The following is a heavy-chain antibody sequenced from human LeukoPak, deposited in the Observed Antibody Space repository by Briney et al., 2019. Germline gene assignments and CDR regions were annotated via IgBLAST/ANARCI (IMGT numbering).Heavy chain of an antibody. CDR2: INHSGST. CDR3: ARMGYCSSTSCLLNGMDV. D-gene: IGHD2-2*01. Sequence: PSETLSLTCAVYGGSFSGYYWSWIRQPPGKGLEWIGEINHSGSTNYNPSLKSRVTISVDTSKNQFSLKLSSVTAADTAVYYCARMGYCSSTSCLLNGMDVWGQGTTVTVSS. V-gene: IGHV4-34*01. CDR1: GGSFSGYY. J-gene: IGHJ6*02.